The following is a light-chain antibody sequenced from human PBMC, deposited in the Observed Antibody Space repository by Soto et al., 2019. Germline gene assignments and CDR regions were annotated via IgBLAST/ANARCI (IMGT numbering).Light chain of an antibody. CDR2: GVS. Sequence: QSVLTQPASVSGSPGQSVTISCTGTSSDVGAYKYVSWYQQHPGKAPKLMIYGVSNRPSGVSNRFSGSKSGNTAFLTISVLQPEDEADYYCSSVTGPTALDVFGTGTKLTVL. V-gene: IGLV2-14*03. J-gene: IGLJ1*01. CDR3: SSVTGPTALDV. CDR1: SSDVGAYKY.